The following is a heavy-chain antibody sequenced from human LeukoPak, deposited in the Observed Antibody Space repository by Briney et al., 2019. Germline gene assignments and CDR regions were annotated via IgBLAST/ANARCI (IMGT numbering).Heavy chain of an antibody. V-gene: IGHV3-33*01. CDR2: IWYDGSNK. CDR1: GFTFSSYG. Sequence: GRSLRLSCAASGFTFSSYGLHWVRQAPGKGLEWVAVIWYDGSNKYYADSVKGRFTISRDNSKNTLYLQMTSLRDEDTAVYYCARDQLDIVVVPAAYYYYYGMDVWGKGTTVTVSS. J-gene: IGHJ6*04. CDR3: ARDQLDIVVVPAAYYYYYGMDV. D-gene: IGHD2-2*03.